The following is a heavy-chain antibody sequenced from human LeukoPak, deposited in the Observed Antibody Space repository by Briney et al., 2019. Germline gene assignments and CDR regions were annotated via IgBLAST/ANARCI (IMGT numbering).Heavy chain of an antibody. J-gene: IGHJ3*02. Sequence: PGESLKISCKGFEYSFSSYWIGWVRQMPGKGLEWMGIIYPGDSETRYSPSFQGQVTISADKSFSTAYLQWSSLKASDTAMYYCARRPATYGAPRAFDIWGQGTMVTVSS. D-gene: IGHD4-17*01. CDR1: EYSFSSYW. CDR2: IYPGDSET. CDR3: ARRPATYGAPRAFDI. V-gene: IGHV5-51*01.